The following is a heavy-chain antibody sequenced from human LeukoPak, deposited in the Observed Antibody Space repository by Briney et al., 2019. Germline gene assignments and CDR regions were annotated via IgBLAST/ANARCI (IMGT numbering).Heavy chain of an antibody. CDR2: IYSGVST. CDR1: VFTPSRNY. CDR3: ASVVYGGNSGLVDY. D-gene: IGHD4-23*01. Sequence: PGGSLRLSRAPSVFTPSRNYISWVRQAPGNGLEWVSVIYSGVSTYYADSVKGRFTISRDNYKNTLYLQMKSLRAEDTAVYYCASVVYGGNSGLVDYWGQGTLVTVYS. J-gene: IGHJ4*02. V-gene: IGHV3-66*01.